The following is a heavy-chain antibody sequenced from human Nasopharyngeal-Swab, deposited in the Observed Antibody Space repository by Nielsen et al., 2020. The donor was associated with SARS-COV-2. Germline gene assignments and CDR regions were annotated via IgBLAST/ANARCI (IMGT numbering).Heavy chain of an antibody. CDR2: INPNSGGT. CDR3: ARDGIAVAGTGYYGMDV. V-gene: IGHV1-2*04. J-gene: IGHJ6*02. CDR1: GYTFTGYY. Sequence: ASVKVSCKASGYTFTGYYMHWVRQAPGQGLEWMGWINPNSGGTNYAQKFQGWVTMTRDTSISTAYMELSRLRSDDTAVYYCARDGIAVAGTGYYGMDVWGQGTTVTVSS. D-gene: IGHD6-19*01.